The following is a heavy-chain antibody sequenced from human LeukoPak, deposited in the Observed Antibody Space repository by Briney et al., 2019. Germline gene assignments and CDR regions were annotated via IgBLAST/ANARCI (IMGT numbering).Heavy chain of an antibody. CDR1: GCSFTSGPYY. CDR2: SQTRVRI. CDR3: ARDRGDGDSGGYFDS. J-gene: IGHJ4*03. V-gene: IGHV4-61*02. Sequence: SETQTLTCSVSGCSFTSGPYYWNWIRQPAGKGLEWIGRSQTRVRINYSPSLKTRVTIFLDTPNNLLSLHLRSATAADTAVYFCARDRGDGDSGGYFDSWGRGTHGNVSS. D-gene: IGHD4-17*01.